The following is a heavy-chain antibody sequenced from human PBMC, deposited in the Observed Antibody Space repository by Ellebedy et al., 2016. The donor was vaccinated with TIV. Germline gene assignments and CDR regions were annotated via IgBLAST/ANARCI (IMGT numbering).Heavy chain of an antibody. CDR2: IWYDGSNK. Sequence: GGSLRLSCAASGFTFSSYGMHWVRQAPGKGLEWVAVIWYDGSNKYYADSVKGRFTISRDNSKNTLYLQMNSLRAEDTAVYYCARGDYYDKIGVDYWGQGTLVTVSS. V-gene: IGHV3-33*01. CDR1: GFTFSSYG. CDR3: ARGDYYDKIGVDY. J-gene: IGHJ4*02. D-gene: IGHD3-22*01.